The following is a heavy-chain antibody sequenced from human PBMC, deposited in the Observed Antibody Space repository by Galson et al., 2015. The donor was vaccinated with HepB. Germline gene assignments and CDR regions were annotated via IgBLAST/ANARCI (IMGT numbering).Heavy chain of an antibody. D-gene: IGHD2-2*01. Sequence: LRLSCAASGFTFSSYGMHWVRQAPGKGLEWVAFIQYDGSNKYYADSVKGRFTISRDNSKNTVYLQMNSLRAEDTAVYYCAKDAAEYCSSSSCFDAFDIWGQGTMVTVSS. CDR1: GFTFSSYG. CDR2: IQYDGSNK. CDR3: AKDAAEYCSSSSCFDAFDI. V-gene: IGHV3-30*02. J-gene: IGHJ3*02.